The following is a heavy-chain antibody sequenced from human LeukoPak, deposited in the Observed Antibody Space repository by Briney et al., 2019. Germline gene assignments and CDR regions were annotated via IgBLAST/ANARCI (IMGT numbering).Heavy chain of an antibody. Sequence: PSETLSLTCTVSGHSVASAYYWNWVRQPPGKGLEWIGGIHHSGITYYNTSLKSRVTMSADTSKNQFSLKVSSVTAADTAVYYCARSWSGQLWFGEYRYWGQGTLVTVSS. D-gene: IGHD3-10*01. J-gene: IGHJ4*02. CDR1: GHSVASAYY. V-gene: IGHV4-38-2*02. CDR2: IHHSGIT. CDR3: ARSWSGQLWFGEYRY.